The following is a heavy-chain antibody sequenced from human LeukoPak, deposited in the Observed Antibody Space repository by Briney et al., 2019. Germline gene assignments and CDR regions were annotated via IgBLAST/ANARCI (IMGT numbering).Heavy chain of an antibody. J-gene: IGHJ6*04. CDR1: GGSISSYY. V-gene: IGHV4-4*07. D-gene: IGHD6-13*01. Sequence: SETLSLTCTVSGGSISSYYWSWIRQPAGKGLEWIGRIYTSGSTNYNPSLKSRVTISVDKSKNQFSLKLSSVTAADTAVYYCAREERGPPLKSIAAAGPPNVWGKGTTVTVSS. CDR2: IYTSGST. CDR3: AREERGPPLKSIAAAGPPNV.